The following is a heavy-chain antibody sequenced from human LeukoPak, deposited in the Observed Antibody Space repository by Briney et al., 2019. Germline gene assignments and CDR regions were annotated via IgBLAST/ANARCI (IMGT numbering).Heavy chain of an antibody. D-gene: IGHD3-22*01. CDR1: GFTFSSYW. J-gene: IGHJ4*02. Sequence: GGSLRLSCAASGFTFSSYWMSWVRQAPGKGLEWVANIKQDGSEKYYVDSVKGRFTISRDNAKNSLYLQMNSLRAEDTAVYYCARDQYYYDSSFDYWGQGTLVTVSS. V-gene: IGHV3-7*01. CDR3: ARDQYYYDSSFDY. CDR2: IKQDGSEK.